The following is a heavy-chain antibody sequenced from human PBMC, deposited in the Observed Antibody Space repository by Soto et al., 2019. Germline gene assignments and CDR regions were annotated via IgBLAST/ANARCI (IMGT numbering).Heavy chain of an antibody. V-gene: IGHV4-59*01. CDR2: IYYSGST. J-gene: IGHJ6*02. CDR1: GGSISSYY. Sequence: PSETLSLTCTVSGGSISSYYWSWIRQPPGKGLEWIGYIYYSGSTNYNPSLKSRVTISVDTSKNQFSLKLSSVTAADTAVYYCARDKSGMAVWGQGTTVTVSS. CDR3: ARDKSGMAV.